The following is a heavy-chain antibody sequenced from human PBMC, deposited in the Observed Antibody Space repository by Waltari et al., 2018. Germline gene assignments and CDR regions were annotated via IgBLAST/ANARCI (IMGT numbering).Heavy chain of an antibody. CDR3: ARHFGFGINADY. D-gene: IGHD3-3*01. Sequence: EVQLVQSGAEVKRPGQSLKISCTWSGYGSTRYWIGWRRQVTGNGIVWMAWVRHMSGKGMEWMAIIYPSDSDTRYSPSFQGQVTISVDKSTSTAYLQWSSLKASDTAIYYCARHFGFGINADYWGQGTLVTVSS. V-gene: IGHV5-51*01. CDR1: GYGSTRYW. J-gene: IGHJ4*02. CDR2: IYPSDSDT.